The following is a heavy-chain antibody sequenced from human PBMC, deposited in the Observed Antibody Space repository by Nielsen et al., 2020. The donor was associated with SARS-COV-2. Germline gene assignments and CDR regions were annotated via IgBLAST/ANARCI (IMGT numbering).Heavy chain of an antibody. CDR1: GYSFTNYW. Sequence: GESLKISCKASGYSFTNYWIGWVRQMPGKGLEWMGVISHGDSDTRYSPAFQGQVTISADQSITTAYLQRSSLKASDTAIYYCARQGRFCSRTTCSRNYFDSWGQGTLVTVSS. J-gene: IGHJ4*02. CDR2: ISHGDSDT. D-gene: IGHD2-2*01. V-gene: IGHV5-51*01. CDR3: ARQGRFCSRTTCSRNYFDS.